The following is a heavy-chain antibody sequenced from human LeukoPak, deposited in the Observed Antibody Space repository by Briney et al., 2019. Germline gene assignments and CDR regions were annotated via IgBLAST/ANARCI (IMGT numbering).Heavy chain of an antibody. CDR1: GGSISSYY. CDR2: IYTSGST. CDR3: ARERWEVNGDAFDI. D-gene: IGHD1-26*01. J-gene: IGHJ3*02. V-gene: IGHV4-4*07. Sequence: SETLSLTCTVSGGSISSYYWSWIRQPAGKGLEWIGRIYTSGSTNYNPSLKSRVTISVDTSKTQFSLKLSSVTAADTAVYYCARERWEVNGDAFDIWGQGTMVTVSS.